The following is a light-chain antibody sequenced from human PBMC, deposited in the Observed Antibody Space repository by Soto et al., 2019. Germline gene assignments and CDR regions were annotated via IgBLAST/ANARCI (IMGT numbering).Light chain of an antibody. CDR2: DVS. J-gene: IGLJ1*01. CDR1: SSDVGGYNY. Sequence: QPVLTQPASVSGSPGQSITISCTGTSSDVGGYNYVSWYQQHPGKAPKLMIYDVSNRASGVSNRFSGSKSGNTASLTISGVHADDGADYYCSSYTSSSTLYVFGTGTKLTVL. V-gene: IGLV2-14*01. CDR3: SSYTSSSTLYV.